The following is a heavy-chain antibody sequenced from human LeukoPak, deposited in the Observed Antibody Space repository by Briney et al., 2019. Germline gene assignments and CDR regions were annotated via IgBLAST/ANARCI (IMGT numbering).Heavy chain of an antibody. CDR3: AKGSRFKELLGYYYYYMDV. J-gene: IGHJ6*03. D-gene: IGHD1-26*01. V-gene: IGHV3-30*02. CDR1: GFIFSSYG. CDR2: IRYDGSIK. Sequence: GGSLRLSCAASGFIFSSYGMHWVRQAPGKGLEWVAFIRYDGSIKYYADSVKGRFTISRDNSKNTLFLQMNSLRAEDTAVYYCAKGSRFKELLGYYYYYMDVWGKGTTVTISS.